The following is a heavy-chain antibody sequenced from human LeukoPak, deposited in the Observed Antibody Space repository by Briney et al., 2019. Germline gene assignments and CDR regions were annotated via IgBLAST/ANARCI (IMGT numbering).Heavy chain of an antibody. Sequence: SETLSLTCTVSGGSISSSSYYWGWIRQPPGTGLEWIGSIYHSGSTYYNPSLKSRVTISVDTSKNQFSLKLSSVTAADTAVYYCARDLNSGYDTYYMDVWGKGTTVTVSS. J-gene: IGHJ6*03. CDR1: GGSISSSSYY. D-gene: IGHD5-12*01. V-gene: IGHV4-39*07. CDR2: IYHSGST. CDR3: ARDLNSGYDTYYMDV.